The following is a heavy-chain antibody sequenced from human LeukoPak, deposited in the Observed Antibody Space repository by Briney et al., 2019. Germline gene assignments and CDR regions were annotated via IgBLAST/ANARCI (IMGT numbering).Heavy chain of an antibody. V-gene: IGHV1-69*01. CDR2: IIPIFGTA. CDR1: GGTFSSYA. CDR3: ARARLYNWNLDETGGYGMDV. Sequence: SVKVSCKASGGTFSSYAISWVRQAPGQGLEWMGGIIPIFGTANYAQKFQGRVTITADESTSTAYMELSSLRSEDTAVYYCARARLYNWNLDETGGYGMDVWGKGTTVTVSS. J-gene: IGHJ6*04. D-gene: IGHD1-1*01.